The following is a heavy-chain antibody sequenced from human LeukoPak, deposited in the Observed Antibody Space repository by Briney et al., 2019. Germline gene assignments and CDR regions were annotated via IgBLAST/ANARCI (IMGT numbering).Heavy chain of an antibody. J-gene: IGHJ5*02. CDR1: GDSVSSNSAA. V-gene: IGHV6-1*01. Sequence: SQTLSLTCAISGDSVSSNSAAWNWIRQSPSRGLEWLGRTYCRSKWFNDYAVSVKGRITINPDTSKNQVSLQLKSVTPDDTAVYYCARVHIVGATWFDPWGQGTLVTVSS. CDR3: ARVHIVGATWFDP. CDR2: TYCRSKWFN. D-gene: IGHD1-26*01.